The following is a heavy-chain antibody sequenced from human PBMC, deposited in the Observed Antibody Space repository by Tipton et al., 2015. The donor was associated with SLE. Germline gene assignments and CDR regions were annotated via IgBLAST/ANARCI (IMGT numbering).Heavy chain of an antibody. CDR2: INTGGSDT. CDR1: GFRFPSYW. CDR3: GRGVYSESSVGMDV. Sequence: SLRLSCVASGFRFPSYWMHWVRQAPGKGLMWVARINTGGSDTNYAESVKGRFTISRDNAKNTLYLQMNSLRVDDTAVYYCGRGVYSESSVGMDVWGQGTTVTVSS. D-gene: IGHD3-22*01. V-gene: IGHV3-74*01. J-gene: IGHJ6*02.